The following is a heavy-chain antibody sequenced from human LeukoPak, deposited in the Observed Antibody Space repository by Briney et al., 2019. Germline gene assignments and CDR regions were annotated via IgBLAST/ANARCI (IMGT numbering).Heavy chain of an antibody. J-gene: IGHJ5*02. D-gene: IGHD3-10*01. V-gene: IGHV3-74*01. Sequence: GGSLRLSCAASGFTFSSYWMHWVYQAPGKGLVWVSRINSDGSSTSYADSGKGRFTISRDNAKNTLYLQMNSLRAEDTAVYYCARDPASYGSGSYGWFDPWGQGTLVTVSS. CDR2: INSDGSST. CDR1: GFTFSSYW. CDR3: ARDPASYGSGSYGWFDP.